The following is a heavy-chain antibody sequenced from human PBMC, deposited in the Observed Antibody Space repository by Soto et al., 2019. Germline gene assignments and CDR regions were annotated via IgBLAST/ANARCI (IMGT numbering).Heavy chain of an antibody. J-gene: IGHJ4*02. CDR3: ARLLWFGELKHFDY. V-gene: IGHV5-51*01. CDR1: GYSFTSYW. D-gene: IGHD3-10*01. Sequence: PXESLTISRKGSGYSFTSYWIGLVRQMPGKGLEWMGIIYPGDSDTRYSPSFQGQVTISADKSISTAYLQWSSLKASDTAMYYCARLLWFGELKHFDYWGQGTLVTVSS. CDR2: IYPGDSDT.